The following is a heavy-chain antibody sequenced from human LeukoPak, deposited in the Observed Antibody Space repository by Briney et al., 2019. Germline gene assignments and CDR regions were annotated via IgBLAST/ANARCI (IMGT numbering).Heavy chain of an antibody. CDR2: ISGSGGSA. D-gene: IGHD2-2*01. V-gene: IGHV3-23*01. CDR1: GSTFSNYA. J-gene: IGHJ5*02. CDR3: AKTQNTRSFSDA. Sequence: GGSLRLSCAASGSTFSNYAMSWVRQAPGKGLEWVSVISGSGGSAYYADSVKGRFTISRDNSKNALYLQMNSLRAEDTAVYYCAKTQNTRSFSDAWGQGTLVTVSS.